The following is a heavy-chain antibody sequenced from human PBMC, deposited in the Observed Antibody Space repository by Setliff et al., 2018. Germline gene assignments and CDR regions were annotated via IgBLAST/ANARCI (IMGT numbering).Heavy chain of an antibody. J-gene: IGHJ4*02. Sequence: PSETLSLACAASGFTFSSYSMNWVRQAPGKGLEWVAYITSSGTTTFYTDSVKGRFTISRDNAKNTLYLQMNSLRAEDTALYFCAPGWDGGRDFDSWGQGTLVTVSS. CDR3: APGWDGGRDFDS. CDR1: GFTFSSYS. D-gene: IGHD3-16*01. V-gene: IGHV3-48*04. CDR2: ITSSGTTT.